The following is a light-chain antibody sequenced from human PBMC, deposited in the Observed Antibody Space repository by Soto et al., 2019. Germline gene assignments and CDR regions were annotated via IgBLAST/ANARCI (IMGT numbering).Light chain of an antibody. J-gene: IGLJ1*01. Sequence: QSVLTQPPSASGTPGQRVTISCSGSTSNIGSNTVNWYQQLPGTAPKLLIYSNNQRPSGVPDRFSGSKSGTSASLAISGLQSEDEADYYCAAWDDSLSGYVFGPGTKATVL. CDR2: SNN. V-gene: IGLV1-44*01. CDR1: TSNIGSNT. CDR3: AAWDDSLSGYV.